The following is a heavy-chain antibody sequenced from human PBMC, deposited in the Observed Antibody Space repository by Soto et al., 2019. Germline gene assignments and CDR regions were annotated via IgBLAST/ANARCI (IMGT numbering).Heavy chain of an antibody. D-gene: IGHD1-1*01. Sequence: PSETLSLTCTVPDGSINNNYWSWVRQPPGKAPEWVGFINFIGNTNYNPSLKSRVTISVDTSKNQFSLRLSDVTAADTAVYHCAKTGVASAAPDAFLIWGPGTMVTVSS. J-gene: IGHJ3*02. CDR2: INFIGNT. V-gene: IGHV4-59*01. CDR1: DGSINNNY. CDR3: AKTGVASAAPDAFLI.